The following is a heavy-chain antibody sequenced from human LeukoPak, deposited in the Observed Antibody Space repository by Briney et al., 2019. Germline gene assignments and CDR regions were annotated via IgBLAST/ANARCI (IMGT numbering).Heavy chain of an antibody. CDR2: ISYDGSKE. D-gene: IGHD3-10*01. CDR3: ARNFSSYYGQRSCYADCYLDN. CDR1: GFTFSSHA. J-gene: IGHJ4*02. Sequence: PGGSLRLSCAASGFTFSSHAMHWVRQAPGKGLEWVALISYDGSKEYYADSVKGRFTISRDKSKNTLYLQMSALRPEDTAVYYCARNFSSYYGQRSCYADCYLDNWGQGTLVTVSS. V-gene: IGHV3-30*15.